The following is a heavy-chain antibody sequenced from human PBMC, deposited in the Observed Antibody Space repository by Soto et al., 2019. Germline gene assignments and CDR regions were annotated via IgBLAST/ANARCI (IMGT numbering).Heavy chain of an antibody. CDR1: GGSISSSSYY. V-gene: IGHV4-39*01. CDR2: IYYSGST. CDR3: ARQPRRWLPSSTSPHPVY. J-gene: IGHJ4*02. Sequence: SETLSLTCTVSGGSISSSSYYWGWIRQPPGKGLEWIGSIYYSGSTYYNPSLKSRVTISVDTSKNQFSLKLSSVTAADTAVYYCARQPRRWLPSSTSPHPVYWGQGTLVTVSS. D-gene: IGHD6-19*01.